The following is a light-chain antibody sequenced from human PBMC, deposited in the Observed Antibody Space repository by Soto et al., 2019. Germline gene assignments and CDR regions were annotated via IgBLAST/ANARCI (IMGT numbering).Light chain of an antibody. CDR1: QSISSSY. CDR2: AAS. Sequence: EIVLTQSPGTLSLSPGERATLSCRASQSISSSYLAWYQQKPGQAPRLLIYAASSRDAGILDMFSGSGSGTDFTLTISRLEPEDFAVYYCQQYGSSSYTFGQGTQLEIK. J-gene: IGKJ2*01. V-gene: IGKV3-20*01. CDR3: QQYGSSSYT.